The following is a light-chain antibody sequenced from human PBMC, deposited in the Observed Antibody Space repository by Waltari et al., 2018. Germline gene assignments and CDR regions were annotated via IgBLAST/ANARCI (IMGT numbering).Light chain of an antibody. CDR2: GNS. CDR1: SSNIGAPYD. J-gene: IGLJ2*01. CDR3: QSYDSSLSGSDVV. V-gene: IGLV1-40*01. Sequence: QSVLTQPPSVSGAPGQRVTISCTGSSSNIGAPYDVHWYRQLPGTAPKLLIFGNSHRPSGVPDRFSGSKSGTSASLAITGLQAEDEADYYCQSYDSSLSGSDVVFGGGTKLTVL.